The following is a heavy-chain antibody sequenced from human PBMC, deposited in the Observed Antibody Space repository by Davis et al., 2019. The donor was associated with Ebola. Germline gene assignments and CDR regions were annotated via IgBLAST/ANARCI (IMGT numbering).Heavy chain of an antibody. D-gene: IGHD3-22*01. J-gene: IGHJ3*02. CDR3: ARTYYYDDSGYRNAFDI. Sequence: GESLKISCAASGSTFSSYAMHWVRQAPGKGLEWVAVISYDGSDKYSADSVKGRFTISRDNSKNTLFLQMNSLGVEDTAVYYCARTYYYDDSGYRNAFDIWGQGTMVTVSS. CDR1: GSTFSSYA. V-gene: IGHV3-30-3*01. CDR2: ISYDGSDK.